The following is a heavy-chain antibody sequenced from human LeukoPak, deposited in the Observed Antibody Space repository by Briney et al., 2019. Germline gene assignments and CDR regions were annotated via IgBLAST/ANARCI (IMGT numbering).Heavy chain of an antibody. Sequence: PGGSLRLSCAASGFTFSSYGMHWVRQAPGKGLEWVAFIRYDGSNKYYADSVKGRFTISRDNSKNTLYLQMNSLRAEDTAVYYCAKAPLRFLEWLICANWGQGTLVTVSS. J-gene: IGHJ4*02. CDR2: IRYDGSNK. CDR1: GFTFSSYG. V-gene: IGHV3-30*02. CDR3: AKAPLRFLEWLICAN. D-gene: IGHD3-3*01.